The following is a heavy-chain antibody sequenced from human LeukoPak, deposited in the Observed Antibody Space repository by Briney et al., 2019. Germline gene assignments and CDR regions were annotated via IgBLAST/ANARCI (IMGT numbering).Heavy chain of an antibody. CDR1: GFAFRSHG. V-gene: IGHV3-48*01. CDR2: IRGDGVTT. J-gene: IGHJ4*02. CDR3: ARASFP. Sequence: GGSLRLSCAASGFAFRSHGMNWVRQAPGKGLEWVSGIRGDGVTTYYADSVKGRFTISRDNAKNSLYLQMNSLRAEDTAVYYCARASFPWGQGTLVTVSS. D-gene: IGHD3-3*02.